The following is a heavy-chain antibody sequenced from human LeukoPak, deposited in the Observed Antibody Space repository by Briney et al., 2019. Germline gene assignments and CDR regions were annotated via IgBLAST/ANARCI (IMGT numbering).Heavy chain of an antibody. D-gene: IGHD5-24*01. J-gene: IGHJ4*02. CDR3: ARLVEMATK. V-gene: IGHV4-34*01. CDR2: IYYSGSA. CDR1: GGSFSGYY. Sequence: SETLSLTCAVYGGSFSGYYWSWIRQPPGKGLEWIGSIYYSGSAYYNPSLKSRVTISVDTSKNQFSLKLTSVTAADTAVYYCARLVEMATKWGQGTLVTVSS.